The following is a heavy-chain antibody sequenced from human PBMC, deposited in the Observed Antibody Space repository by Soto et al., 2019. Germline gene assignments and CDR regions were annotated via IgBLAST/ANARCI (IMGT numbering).Heavy chain of an antibody. J-gene: IGHJ4*02. CDR1: GFTFSSYA. CDR3: AKDYYGSGSYPLTAILFDY. Sequence: GGSLRLSCAASGFTFSSYAMSWVRQAPGKGLEWVSAISGSGGSTYYADSVKGRFTISRDNSKNTLYLQMNSLRAEDTAVYYCAKDYYGSGSYPLTAILFDYWGQGTLVTVSS. V-gene: IGHV3-23*01. CDR2: ISGSGGST. D-gene: IGHD3-10*01.